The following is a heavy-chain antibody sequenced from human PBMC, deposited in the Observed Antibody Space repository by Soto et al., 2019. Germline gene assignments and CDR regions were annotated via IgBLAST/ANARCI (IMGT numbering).Heavy chain of an antibody. CDR3: AKDLYGSETYTYYCGMDV. CDR2: HYSGGST. CDR1: GFSVSSSY. J-gene: IGHJ6*02. V-gene: IGHV3-53*01. D-gene: IGHD3-10*01. Sequence: LRLSCAISGFSVSSSYLSWVRQAPGKGLECVSVHYSGGSTYYADSVQGRFTISRDKSNNTLYLQMRRVRAEDTAVYYCAKDLYGSETYTYYCGMDVWGQGTTVTVSS.